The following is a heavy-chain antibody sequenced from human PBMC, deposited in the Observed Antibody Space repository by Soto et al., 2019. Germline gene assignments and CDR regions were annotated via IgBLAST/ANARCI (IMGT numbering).Heavy chain of an antibody. V-gene: IGHV6-1*01. D-gene: IGHD3-10*01. J-gene: IGHJ4*02. CDR2: TYYRSKWYN. CDR3: ARDEVLWFGELQSYFDY. CDR1: GDSVSSNSAA. Sequence: PSQTLSLTCAISGDSVSSNSAAWNWIRQSPSRGLEWLGRTYYRSKWYNDYAVSVKSRITINPDTSKNQFSLQLNSVTPEDTAVYYCARDEVLWFGELQSYFDYWGQGTLVTVSS.